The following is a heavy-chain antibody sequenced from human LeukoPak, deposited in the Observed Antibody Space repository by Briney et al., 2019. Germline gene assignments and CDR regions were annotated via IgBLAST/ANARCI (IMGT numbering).Heavy chain of an antibody. CDR3: ARARIEMATIAFDY. V-gene: IGHV3-7*05. Sequence: GGSLRLSCAASGFTFSSYWMSWVRQAPGKGLEWVANIKQDGSEKYYVDSVKGRFTISRDNAKNSLYLQMNSLRAEDTAVYYCARARIEMATIAFDYWGQGTLVTVSS. CDR1: GFTFSSYW. J-gene: IGHJ4*02. CDR2: IKQDGSEK. D-gene: IGHD5-24*01.